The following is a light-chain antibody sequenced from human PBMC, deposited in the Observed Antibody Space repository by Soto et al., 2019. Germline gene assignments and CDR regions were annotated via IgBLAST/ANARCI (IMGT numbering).Light chain of an antibody. Sequence: QSALTQPPSASGSPGQSVTISCTGTSSDVGGYNFVSWYQQHAGKAPKLMIYEVSERPSGVPGRFSGSKSGNTASLTVSGLPAEDEADYYCSSYAGSNTVVFGGGTKLTVL. J-gene: IGLJ2*01. CDR1: SSDVGGYNF. CDR3: SSYAGSNTVV. V-gene: IGLV2-8*01. CDR2: EVS.